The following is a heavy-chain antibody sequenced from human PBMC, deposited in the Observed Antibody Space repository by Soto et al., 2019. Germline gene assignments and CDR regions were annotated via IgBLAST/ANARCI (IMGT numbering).Heavy chain of an antibody. D-gene: IGHD2-2*01. Sequence: EVQLLESGGGLVQPGGSLRLSCAASGFTFSSYAMSWVRQAPGKGLEWVSAISGSGGSTYYADSVKGRFTISRDNSKNTLYLQMKSLRAEDTAVYYCAKGSGYCSSTSCYVGSDYWGQGNLVTDSS. CDR1: GFTFSSYA. CDR3: AKGSGYCSSTSCYVGSDY. CDR2: ISGSGGST. V-gene: IGHV3-23*01. J-gene: IGHJ4*02.